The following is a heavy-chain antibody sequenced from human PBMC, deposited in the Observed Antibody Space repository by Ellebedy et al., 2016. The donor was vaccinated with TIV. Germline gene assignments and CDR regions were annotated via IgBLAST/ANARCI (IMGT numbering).Heavy chain of an antibody. J-gene: IGHJ3*02. Sequence: SETLSLTCSVSGGSITNYFWSWIRQPAGKGLEWIGRIYISGSTNYNPSLKSRVIMSINAAQNQFSLNLSSVTAADTAVYYCARENYDILTGYVDAFDIWGQGTMVTVSS. CDR3: ARENYDILTGYVDAFDI. CDR1: GGSITNYF. CDR2: IYISGST. V-gene: IGHV4-4*07. D-gene: IGHD3-9*01.